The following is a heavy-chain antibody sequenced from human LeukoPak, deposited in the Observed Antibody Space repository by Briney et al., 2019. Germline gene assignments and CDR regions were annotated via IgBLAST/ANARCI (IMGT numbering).Heavy chain of an antibody. CDR2: INQDGSEK. J-gene: IGHJ4*02. Sequence: GGSLRLSCAASGFTFSSYGMHWVRQAPGKGLEWVANINQDGSEKYYVDSVKGRFTISRDNAKNSLYLQMNSLRAEDTAVYYCARVVDSWGQGTLVTVSS. V-gene: IGHV3-7*01. CDR1: GFTFSSYG. CDR3: ARVVDS.